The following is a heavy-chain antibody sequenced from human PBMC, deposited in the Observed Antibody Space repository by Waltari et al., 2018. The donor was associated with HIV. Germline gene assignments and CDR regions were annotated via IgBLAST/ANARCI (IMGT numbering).Heavy chain of an antibody. Sequence: QVHLQESGPGLVKSSKTLSLTCTVSNGSVNNDLYYWTWIRQPPGRGLEWIGYVYYSGSTNYSPALKSRVSSSIDTSKNQFFLRVTSMTSADTAVYFCARGLGPRMAVQYFFDIWGQGTVVTV. V-gene: IGHV4-61*01. CDR1: NGSVNNDLYY. CDR2: VYYSGST. J-gene: IGHJ4*02. D-gene: IGHD3-16*01. CDR3: ARGLGPRMAVQYFFDI.